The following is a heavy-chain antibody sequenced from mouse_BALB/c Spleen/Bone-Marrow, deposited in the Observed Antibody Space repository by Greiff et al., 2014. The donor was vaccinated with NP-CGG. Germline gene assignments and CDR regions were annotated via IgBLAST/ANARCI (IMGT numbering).Heavy chain of an antibody. CDR1: GFNIKDTY. V-gene: IGHV14-3*02. D-gene: IGHD1-1*01. CDR3: ARYDYGWYFYV. J-gene: IGHJ1*01. CDR2: IDPANGNT. Sequence: VQLQQSGAELVKPGASVKLSCTASGFNIKDTYMHWVKQRPEQGLEWTGRIDPANGNTKYDPKFQGKATITADTSSNTAYLQLSSLTSEDTAVYYCARYDYGWYFYVWGAGTTVTVSS.